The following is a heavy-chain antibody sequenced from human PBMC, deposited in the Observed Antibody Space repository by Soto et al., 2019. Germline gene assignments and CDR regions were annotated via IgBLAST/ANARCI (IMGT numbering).Heavy chain of an antibody. J-gene: IGHJ5*02. CDR1: GFTFSSYS. V-gene: IGHV3-48*01. D-gene: IGHD6-13*01. Sequence: EVQLVESGGGLVQPGGSLRLSCAASGFTFSSYSMNWVRQAPGKGLEWVSYISSSSSTIYYADYVKGRFTISRDNAKNSLYLQMNSLRAEDTAVYYCARHPERIAEIGWFDPWVQGTLVNVSS. CDR2: ISSSSSTI. CDR3: ARHPERIAEIGWFDP.